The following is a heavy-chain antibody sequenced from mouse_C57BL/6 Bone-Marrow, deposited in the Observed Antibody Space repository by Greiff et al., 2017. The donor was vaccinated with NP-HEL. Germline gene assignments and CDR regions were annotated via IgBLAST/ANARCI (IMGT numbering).Heavy chain of an antibody. D-gene: IGHD5-1*01. V-gene: IGHV5-17*01. CDR1: GFTFSDYG. Sequence: EVKLVESGGGLVKPGGSLKLSCAASGFTFSDYGMHWVRQAPEKGLEWVAYISSGSSTIYYADTVKGRFTISRDNAKNTLFLQMTSLSSEDTAMYYCAKDLPGAMDYWGQGTSVTVSS. CDR2: ISSGSSTI. J-gene: IGHJ4*01. CDR3: AKDLPGAMDY.